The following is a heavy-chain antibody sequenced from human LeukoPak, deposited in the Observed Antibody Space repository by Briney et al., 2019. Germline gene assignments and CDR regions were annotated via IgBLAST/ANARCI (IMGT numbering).Heavy chain of an antibody. D-gene: IGHD5-18*01. CDR2: ISGSGGST. J-gene: IGHJ4*02. V-gene: IGHV3-23*01. CDR1: GFTFSSYA. CDR3: AKDREGGYSSGYYFDY. Sequence: GGSLRLSCAASGFTFSSYAMSWVRQAPGKGLEWVSAISGSGGSTYYADFVKGRFTISRDNSKNTLFLQMNSLRVEDTAIYYCAKDREGGYSSGYYFDYWGQGALVTVSS.